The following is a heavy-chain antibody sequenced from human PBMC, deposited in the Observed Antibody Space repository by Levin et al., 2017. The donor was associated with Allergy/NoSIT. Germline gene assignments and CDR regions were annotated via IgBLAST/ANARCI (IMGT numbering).Heavy chain of an antibody. Sequence: SQTLSLTCTVSGGSISSGGYYWSWIRQHPGKGLEWIGYIYYSGSTYYNPSLKSRVTISVDTSKNQFSLKLSSVTAADTAVYYCARSYYYGSGSYYADYWGQGTLVTVSS. CDR2: IYYSGST. CDR1: GGSISSGGYY. J-gene: IGHJ4*02. V-gene: IGHV4-31*03. CDR3: ARSYYYGSGSYYADY. D-gene: IGHD3-10*01.